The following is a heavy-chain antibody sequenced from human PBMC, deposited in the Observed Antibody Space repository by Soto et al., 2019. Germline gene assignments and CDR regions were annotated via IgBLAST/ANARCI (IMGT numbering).Heavy chain of an antibody. Sequence: QVQLVESGGGVVQPGRSLRLSCAASGFTFSSYGMHWVRQAPGKGLEWVAVISYDGSNKYYADSVKGRFTISRDNSKNTLYLQMNSLRAEDTAVYYCAIAARFSYYCYGMDVWGQGTTVTVSS. J-gene: IGHJ6*02. CDR1: GFTFSSYG. V-gene: IGHV3-30*03. CDR2: ISYDGSNK. CDR3: AIAARFSYYCYGMDV. D-gene: IGHD6-6*01.